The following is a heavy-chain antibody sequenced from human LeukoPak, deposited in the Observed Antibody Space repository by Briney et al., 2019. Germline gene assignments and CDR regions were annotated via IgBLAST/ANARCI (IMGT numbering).Heavy chain of an antibody. CDR2: IRYDGSNK. V-gene: IGHV3-30*02. CDR3: AKDARSIGYCSSTSCYAVFSLDY. Sequence: GGSLRLSCAASGFTFSSYGIHWVRQAPGKGLEWVAFIRYDGSNKYYADSVKGRFTISRDNSKNTLYLQMNSLRAEDTAVYYCAKDARSIGYCSSTSCYAVFSLDYWGQGTLVTVSS. J-gene: IGHJ4*02. CDR1: GFTFSSYG. D-gene: IGHD2-2*01.